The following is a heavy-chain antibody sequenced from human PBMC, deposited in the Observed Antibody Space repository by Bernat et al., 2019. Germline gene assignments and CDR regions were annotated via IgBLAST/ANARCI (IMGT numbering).Heavy chain of an antibody. V-gene: IGHV3-15*01. Sequence: EVQLVESGGGLVKPGGSLRLSCAASGFTFSNAWMSWVRQAPGKGLEWVGRIKSKTDGGTTDYAAPVKGRFTISRDDSKNTLYLQMNSLKTEDTAVYYCTTDLTIMIGGVHAFDIWGQGTMVTVSS. J-gene: IGHJ3*02. D-gene: IGHD3-22*01. CDR2: IKSKTDGGTT. CDR1: GFTFSNAW. CDR3: TTDLTIMIGGVHAFDI.